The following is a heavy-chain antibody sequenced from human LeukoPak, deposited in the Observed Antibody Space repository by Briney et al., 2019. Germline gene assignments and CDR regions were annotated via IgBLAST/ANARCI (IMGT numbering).Heavy chain of an antibody. Sequence: ASVKVSCKASGYTFTSYDINWVRQATGQGLEWMGWMNPNSGNTGYAQKFQGRITMTRNTSISTAYMELSSLTSEDTAVYYCARIAAAGNRRLNYWGQGTLVSVSS. CDR2: MNPNSGNT. D-gene: IGHD6-13*01. CDR1: GYTFTSYD. V-gene: IGHV1-8*01. J-gene: IGHJ4*02. CDR3: ARIAAAGNRRLNY.